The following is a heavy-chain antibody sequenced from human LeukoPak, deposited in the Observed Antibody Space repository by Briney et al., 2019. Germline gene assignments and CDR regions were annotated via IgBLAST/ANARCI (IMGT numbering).Heavy chain of an antibody. CDR2: ISYDGSNK. CDR3: AKDAYSGSYDY. CDR1: GFTYSSYG. Sequence: GGSLRLSCAASGFTYSSYGMHWVRQAPGKGLEWVAVISYDGSNKYYADSVKGRFTISRDNSKNTLYLQMNSLRAEDTAVYYCAKDAYSGSYDYWGQGTLVTVSS. D-gene: IGHD1-26*01. V-gene: IGHV3-30*18. J-gene: IGHJ4*02.